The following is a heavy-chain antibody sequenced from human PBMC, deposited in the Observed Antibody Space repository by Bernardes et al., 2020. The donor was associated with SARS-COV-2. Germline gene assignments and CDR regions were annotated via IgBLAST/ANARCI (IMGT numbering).Heavy chain of an antibody. V-gene: IGHV3-20*04. CDR3: ARAQRDGYNVELDY. CDR2: INWNGGSV. D-gene: IGHD5-12*01. CDR1: GLTFEDHG. Sequence: GGSLRLSCVGSGLTFEDHGMNWVRQVPGKGLEWVSGINWNGGSVAYADSVRGRFTISRDDAKNSLYLQMNSLRGDDTALYFCARAQRDGYNVELDYWGQGTLVIVSS. J-gene: IGHJ4*02.